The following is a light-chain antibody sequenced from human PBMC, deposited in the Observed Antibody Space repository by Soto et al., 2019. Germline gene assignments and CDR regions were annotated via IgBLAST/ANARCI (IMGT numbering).Light chain of an antibody. V-gene: IGLV2-14*01. CDR3: SSYTSSITLV. Sequence: QSALTQPASVSGSPGQSITISCTGTSSDVGAYSYVSWYQQHPGKAPKLIIYDVSNRPSGFSNRFSGSKSGNTASLTISGLQAEDEADYYCSSYTSSITLVFGGGTKLTVL. CDR2: DVS. CDR1: SSDVGAYSY. J-gene: IGLJ2*01.